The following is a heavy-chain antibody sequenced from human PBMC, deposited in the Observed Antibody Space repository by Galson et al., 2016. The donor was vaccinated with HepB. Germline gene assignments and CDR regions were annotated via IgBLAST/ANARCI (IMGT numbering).Heavy chain of an antibody. V-gene: IGHV3-48*03. D-gene: IGHD2-15*01. CDR1: GFTFSGYE. Sequence: SLRLSCAASGFTFSGYEMNWVRQAPGKGLEWISYISGDGSRRTYADSVKGRFTISRDNAENSLYLQMNSLKVEDTAVYYCARGGFCGVNCHSTLLDSWGQGSLVTVSS. CDR3: ARGGFCGVNCHSTLLDS. CDR2: ISGDGSRR. J-gene: IGHJ5*01.